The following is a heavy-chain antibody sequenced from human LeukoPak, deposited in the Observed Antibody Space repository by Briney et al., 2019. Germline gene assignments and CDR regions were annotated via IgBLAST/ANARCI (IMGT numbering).Heavy chain of an antibody. CDR3: ARSPAARYSYGYYYYYYMDV. CDR2: IYPGDSDT. CDR1: GYSFTSYW. D-gene: IGHD5-18*01. J-gene: IGHJ6*03. Sequence: ESLKISCKGSGYSFTSYWIGWVRQMPGKGLEWMGIIYPGDSDTRYSPSFQGQVTISADKSISTAYLQWSSLKASDTAMYYCARSPAARYSYGYYYYYYMDVWGKGTTVTVSS. V-gene: IGHV5-51*01.